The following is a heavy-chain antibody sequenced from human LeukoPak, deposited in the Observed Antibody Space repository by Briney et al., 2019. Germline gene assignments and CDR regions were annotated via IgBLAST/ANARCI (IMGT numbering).Heavy chain of an antibody. CDR1: GFTFSSYA. D-gene: IGHD1-26*01. V-gene: IGHV3-23*01. CDR2: IIGRGVST. CDR3: AKGSKGDYFDY. J-gene: IGHJ4*02. Sequence: GGSLRLSCAASGFTFSSYAMSWVRQTPGKGLEWVSAIIGRGVSTYYSSSVKGPFTISRDNSKNTLYLQMNSLRAEDTAVYYCAKGSKGDYFDYWGQGTLVTVSS.